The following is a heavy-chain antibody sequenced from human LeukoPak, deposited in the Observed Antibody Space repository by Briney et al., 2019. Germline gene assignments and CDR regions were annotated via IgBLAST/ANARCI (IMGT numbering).Heavy chain of an antibody. CDR2: ISGSGGST. V-gene: IGHV3-23*01. J-gene: IGHJ4*02. D-gene: IGHD3-22*01. CDR1: GFTVSSNY. Sequence: GGSLRLSCAASGFTVSSNYMSWVRQAPGKGLEWVSAISGSGGSTYYADSVKGRFTISRDNSKNTLYLQMNSLRAEDTAVYYCTTARENYYDKDYWGQGTLVTVSS. CDR3: TTARENYYDKDY.